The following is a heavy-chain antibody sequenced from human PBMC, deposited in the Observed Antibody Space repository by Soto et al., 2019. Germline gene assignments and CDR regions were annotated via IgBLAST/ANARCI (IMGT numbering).Heavy chain of an antibody. J-gene: IGHJ6*02. Sequence: EVQLVQSGAEVKKPGESLRISCKGSGYSFTSYWVTWVRQMPGKGLEWMGRIDPSDSYTNYNPPFQGHVTISVDKSISTAYWQWSSLKASDTAMYYCARLYGGNSGMDVWGQGTTVTVSS. D-gene: IGHD4-17*01. CDR3: ARLYGGNSGMDV. CDR1: GYSFTSYW. CDR2: IDPSDSYT. V-gene: IGHV5-10-1*01.